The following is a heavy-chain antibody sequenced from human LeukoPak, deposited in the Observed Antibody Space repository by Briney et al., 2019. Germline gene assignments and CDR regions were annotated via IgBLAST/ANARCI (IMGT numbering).Heavy chain of an antibody. CDR3: ARGYDYYYYGMDV. CDR1: GFTVSSNY. D-gene: IGHD5-12*01. V-gene: IGHV3-53*04. CDR2: IYSGGST. Sequence: GGSLRLSCAASGFTVSSNYMSWVRQAPGKGLEWVSVIYSGGSTYYADSVKGRFTISRHNSKNTLCLQMNSLRTEDTAVYYCARGYDYYYYGMDVWGQGTTVTVSS. J-gene: IGHJ6*02.